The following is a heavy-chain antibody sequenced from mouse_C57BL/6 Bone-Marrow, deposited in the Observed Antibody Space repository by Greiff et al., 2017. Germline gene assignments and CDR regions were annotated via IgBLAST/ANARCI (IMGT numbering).Heavy chain of an antibody. CDR2: IWGGGST. CDR1: GFSLTSYG. D-gene: IGHD3-2*01. Sequence: VKLMESGPGLVAPSQSLSLTCTASGFSLTSYGVDWVRQPPGKGLEWLGAIWGGGSTNSNSALMSSLSIRKDNSKRQVILTMNRLRTDNTAKYDCAEHDRVYDAMDYWGQGTSVTVSS. CDR3: AEHDRVYDAMDY. V-gene: IGHV2-9*01. J-gene: IGHJ4*01.